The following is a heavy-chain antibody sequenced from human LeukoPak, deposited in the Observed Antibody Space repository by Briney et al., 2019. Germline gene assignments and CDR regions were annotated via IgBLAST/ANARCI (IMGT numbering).Heavy chain of an antibody. D-gene: IGHD3-10*01. Sequence: SGPTLVKPTQTLTLTCTFSGFSLSTSGVGVGWIRQPPGKALEWLALVYWNDDKRYRPSLMSRLTITKDTSKNQVILTMTNMGPADTATYYCARTHYGYYPDYWGQGTLVTVFS. CDR3: ARTHYGYYPDY. CDR1: GFSLSTSGVG. V-gene: IGHV2-5*01. J-gene: IGHJ4*02. CDR2: VYWNDDK.